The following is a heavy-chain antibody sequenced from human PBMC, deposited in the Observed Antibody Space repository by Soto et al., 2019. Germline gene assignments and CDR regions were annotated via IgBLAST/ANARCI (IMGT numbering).Heavy chain of an antibody. Sequence: GGSLRLSCAASGFTFSSYAMNWVRQAPGKGLEWVSVIDGSGRSTYYADSVKGRLTISRDNSKNTVYLQMNSLRGEDTAVYYCAKDRSSGWYDVSDYWGQGTLVTVSS. CDR1: GFTFSSYA. CDR3: AKDRSSGWYDVSDY. V-gene: IGHV3-23*01. J-gene: IGHJ4*02. CDR2: IDGSGRST. D-gene: IGHD6-19*01.